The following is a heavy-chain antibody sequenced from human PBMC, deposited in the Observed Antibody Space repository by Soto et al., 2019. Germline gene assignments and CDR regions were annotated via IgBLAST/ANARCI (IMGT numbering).Heavy chain of an antibody. D-gene: IGHD3-10*01. CDR2: IYYSGST. CDR3: ARDLRFRGFYGMDV. Sequence: QVQLQESGPGLVKPSQTLSLTCTVSGGSISSGGYYWSWIRQHPGKGLEWIGYIYYSGSTYYNPSLKCRVTISVDTSKNQFSLKLSSVPAADTAVYYGARDLRFRGFYGMDVWGQGTTVTVSS. J-gene: IGHJ6*02. V-gene: IGHV4-31*03. CDR1: GGSISSGGYY.